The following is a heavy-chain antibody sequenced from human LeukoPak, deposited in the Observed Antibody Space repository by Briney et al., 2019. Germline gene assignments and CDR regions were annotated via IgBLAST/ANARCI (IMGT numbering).Heavy chain of an antibody. CDR3: AKDHRTTSFGVVTVSKHFDY. CDR2: ISGSGGST. V-gene: IGHV3-23*01. D-gene: IGHD3-3*01. CDR1: GFPFSSYS. Sequence: PGGSLRLSCAASGFPFSSYSMSWVRQAPGKGLEWVSAISGSGGSTYYADSVKGRFTISRDNSKNTLYLQMNSLRAEDTAVYYCAKDHRTTSFGVVTVSKHFDYWGQGTLVTVSS. J-gene: IGHJ4*02.